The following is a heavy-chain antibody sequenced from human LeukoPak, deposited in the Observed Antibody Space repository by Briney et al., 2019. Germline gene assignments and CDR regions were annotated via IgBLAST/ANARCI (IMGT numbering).Heavy chain of an antibody. Sequence: ASVKVSCKASGYTFTGYYMHWVRQAPGQGLEWMGWIIPILGIANYAQKFQGRVTITADKSTSTAYMELGSLRSEDTAVYYCARNLRWIQLWDAFDIWGQGTMVTVSS. CDR2: IIPILGIA. J-gene: IGHJ3*02. CDR1: GYTFTGYY. CDR3: ARNLRWIQLWDAFDI. D-gene: IGHD5-18*01. V-gene: IGHV1-69*10.